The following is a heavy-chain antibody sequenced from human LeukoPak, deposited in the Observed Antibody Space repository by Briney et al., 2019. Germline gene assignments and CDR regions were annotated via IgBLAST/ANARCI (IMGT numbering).Heavy chain of an antibody. CDR3: ARDPGGDRYSCLDY. CDR2: IKEDGSEK. Sequence: GGSLRLSCAASGFTFSSYWMSWVRQVPGKGLEWVANIKEDGSEKYYVDSVKGRFTISRDNAENSLYLQMNSLRVEDTAVYYCARDPGGDRYSCLDYWGQGALVTVSS. J-gene: IGHJ4*02. D-gene: IGHD2-21*02. CDR1: GFTFSSYW. V-gene: IGHV3-7*01.